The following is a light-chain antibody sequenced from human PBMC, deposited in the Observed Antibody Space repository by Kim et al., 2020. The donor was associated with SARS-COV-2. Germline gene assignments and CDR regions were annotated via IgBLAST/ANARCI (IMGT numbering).Light chain of an antibody. J-gene: IGLJ3*02. CDR2: KNN. V-gene: IGLV1-47*01. Sequence: PGQRVTISCSGSRSNIGSNYVYWSQQLPGPAPKVLIYKNNQRPSGVPDRFSGSKSGTSASLAISGLRSEDEADYYCAAWDDSLSVLFGGGTQLTVL. CDR1: RSNIGSNY. CDR3: AAWDDSLSVL.